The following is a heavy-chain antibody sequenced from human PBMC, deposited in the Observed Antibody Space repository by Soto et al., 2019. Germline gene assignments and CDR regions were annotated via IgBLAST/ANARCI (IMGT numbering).Heavy chain of an antibody. CDR1: GFTFSGSA. CDR3: TKVEQWLDDFDY. Sequence: EVQLVESGGGLVQPGGSLKLFCAASGFTFSGSAMHWVRQASGKGLEWVGRIRSKANSYATAYAASVKGRFTISRDDSKNTAYLQMNSLKTEDTAVYYCTKVEQWLDDFDYWGQGTLVTVSS. D-gene: IGHD6-19*01. J-gene: IGHJ4*02. V-gene: IGHV3-73*02. CDR2: IRSKANSYAT.